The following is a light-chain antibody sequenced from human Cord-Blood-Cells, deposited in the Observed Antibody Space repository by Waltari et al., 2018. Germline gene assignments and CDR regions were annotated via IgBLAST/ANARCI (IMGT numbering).Light chain of an antibody. CDR3: SSYTSSSTRV. Sequence: QSALTQPASVSGSPGQSITISCTGTSSDVGGYHYCPWYQQHPGKAPKLMIYDVSKRPSGVSNRFSGSKSGNTASLTISGLQAEDEADYYCSSYTSSSTRVFGGGTKLTVL. J-gene: IGLJ3*02. CDR2: DVS. V-gene: IGLV2-14*01. CDR1: SSDVGGYHY.